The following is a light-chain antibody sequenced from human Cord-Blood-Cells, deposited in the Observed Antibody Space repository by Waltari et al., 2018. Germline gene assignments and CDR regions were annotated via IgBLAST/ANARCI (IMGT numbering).Light chain of an antibody. J-gene: IGKJ1*01. V-gene: IGKV3-15*01. Sequence: EIVMTQSPATLYVSPGERATLSCRASQSVSSNLAWYQQKPGQAPRLLIYGASTRATGIPARFSGSGYGTEFTLTISSLQSEDLAVYYCQQYNNWPKTFGQGTKVEIK. CDR2: GAS. CDR1: QSVSSN. CDR3: QQYNNWPKT.